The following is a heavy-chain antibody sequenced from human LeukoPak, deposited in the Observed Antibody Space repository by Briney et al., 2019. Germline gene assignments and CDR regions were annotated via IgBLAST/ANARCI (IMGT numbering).Heavy chain of an antibody. D-gene: IGHD6-19*01. CDR3: ARAVAGTEVDFFDY. CDR2: IIAIFGTT. Sequence: SVKVSCKASGGTFSSYTISWMRQAPGQGLEWMGRIIAIFGTTNYAQKFQGRVAITTDESTSTGYMELSSLRSEDTAVYYCARAVAGTEVDFFDYWGQRTPVTVSS. CDR1: GGTFSSYT. V-gene: IGHV1-69*05. J-gene: IGHJ4*02.